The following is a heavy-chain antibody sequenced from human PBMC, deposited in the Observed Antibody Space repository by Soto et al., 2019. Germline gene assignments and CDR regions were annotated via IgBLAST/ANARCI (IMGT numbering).Heavy chain of an antibody. V-gene: IGHV4-38-2*02. CDR1: GYSISSGYY. CDR3: ARDRHLLDY. CDR2: IYHSGST. Sequence: SETLSLTCAVSGYSISSGYYWGWIRQLPGKGLEWIGSIYHSGSTYYNPSLKSRVTISVDTSKNQFSLKLSSVTAADTAVYYCARDRHLLDYWGQGTLVTVSS. D-gene: IGHD2-15*01. J-gene: IGHJ4*02.